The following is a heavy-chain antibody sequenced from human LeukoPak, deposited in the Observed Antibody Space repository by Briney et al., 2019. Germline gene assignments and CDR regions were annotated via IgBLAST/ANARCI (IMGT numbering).Heavy chain of an antibody. Sequence: PGGSLRLSCAASGFTFNSYYMNWVRQAPGKGLVWVSRINRDGSDTIYADSVKGRFTISRDNAKNTLFLQMSSLRAEDTAVYYCAREDFGVDYWGQGTLVTVSS. J-gene: IGHJ4*02. CDR3: AREDFGVDY. D-gene: IGHD3-10*01. CDR1: GFTFNSYY. V-gene: IGHV3-74*01. CDR2: INRDGSDT.